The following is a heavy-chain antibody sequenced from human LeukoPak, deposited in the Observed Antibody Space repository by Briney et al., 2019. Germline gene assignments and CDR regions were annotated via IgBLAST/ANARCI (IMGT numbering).Heavy chain of an antibody. CDR2: ISYDGSNK. CDR3: ARDLGIAAAGIDY. J-gene: IGHJ4*02. Sequence: PGGSLRLSCAASGFTFSSYAMHWVRQAPGKGLEWVAVISYDGSNKYYADSVKGRFTISRDNSKNTLYLQMNSLRAEDTAVYYCARDLGIAAAGIDYWGQGTLVTVSS. D-gene: IGHD6-13*01. CDR1: GFTFSSYA. V-gene: IGHV3-30-3*01.